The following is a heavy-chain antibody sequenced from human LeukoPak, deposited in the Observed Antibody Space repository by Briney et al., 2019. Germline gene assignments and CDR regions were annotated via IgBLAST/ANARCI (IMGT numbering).Heavy chain of an antibody. CDR2: IRSKANSYAT. Sequence: GGSLSLACAASGSTFSGSAMHWVRQASGKGLEWVGRIRSKANSYATAYAASVKGRFTISRDDSKNTAYLQMNSLKTEDTAVYYCTLPGLTSRYAFDICYQGKMVTVSS. CDR1: GSTFSGSA. D-gene: IGHD1-1*01. J-gene: IGHJ3*02. CDR3: TLPGLTSRYAFDI. V-gene: IGHV3-73*01.